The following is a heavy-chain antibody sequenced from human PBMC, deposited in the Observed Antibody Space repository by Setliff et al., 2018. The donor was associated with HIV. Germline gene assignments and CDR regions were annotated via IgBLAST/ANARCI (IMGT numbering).Heavy chain of an antibody. CDR1: GYTFTDYY. D-gene: IGHD4-17*01. Sequence: VASVKVSCKASGYTFTDYYIHRVRQAPGQGLEWMGWIYPNTGGTNYAQKFQGRVTMTRDTSISTAYMELSRLRSDDTAVYYCARSTTADWGQGTMVTVSS. J-gene: IGHJ4*02. CDR2: IYPNTGGT. CDR3: ARSTTAD. V-gene: IGHV1-2*02.